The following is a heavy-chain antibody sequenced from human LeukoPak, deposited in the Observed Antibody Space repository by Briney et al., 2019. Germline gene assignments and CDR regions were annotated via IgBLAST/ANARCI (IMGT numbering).Heavy chain of an antibody. V-gene: IGHV3-74*01. CDR2: INSDGSST. Sequence: GGSLRLSCAASGFTFSSYWMHWVRQAPGKGLVWVSRINSDGSSTSYADSVKGRFTISRDNAKNTLYLQMNSLRAEDTAVYYCARDLRWGYYYDSSGKDYWGQGTLVTASS. D-gene: IGHD3-22*01. CDR1: GFTFSSYW. J-gene: IGHJ4*02. CDR3: ARDLRWGYYYDSSGKDY.